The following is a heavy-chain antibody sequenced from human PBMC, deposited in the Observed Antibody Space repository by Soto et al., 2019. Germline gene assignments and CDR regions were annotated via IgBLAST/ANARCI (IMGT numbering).Heavy chain of an antibody. CDR2: ISSSSSTI. V-gene: IGHV3-48*02. J-gene: IGHJ6*02. D-gene: IGHD3-10*01. CDR3: ARGLLWFGEFDGGMDV. Sequence: GGSLRLSYAASGFTFSSYSMNWVRQAPGKGLEWVSYISSSSSTIYYADSVKGRFTISRDNAKNSLYLQMNSLRDEDTAVYYCARGLLWFGEFDGGMDVWGQGTTVTVSS. CDR1: GFTFSSYS.